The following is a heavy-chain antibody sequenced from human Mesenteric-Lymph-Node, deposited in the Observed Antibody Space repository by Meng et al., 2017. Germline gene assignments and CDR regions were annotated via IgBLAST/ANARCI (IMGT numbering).Heavy chain of an antibody. V-gene: IGHV3-48*03. CDR1: GFTFSSYE. CDR2: ISSSGSTI. CDR3: ARDRMTYSSGWYLPSWYFDL. D-gene: IGHD6-19*01. J-gene: IGHJ2*01. Sequence: GESLKISCAASGFTFSSYEMNWVRQAPGKGLEWVSYISSSGSTIYYADSVKGRFTISRDNAKNSLYLQMNSLRAEDTAVYYCARDRMTYSSGWYLPSWYFDLWARGTLVTVPS.